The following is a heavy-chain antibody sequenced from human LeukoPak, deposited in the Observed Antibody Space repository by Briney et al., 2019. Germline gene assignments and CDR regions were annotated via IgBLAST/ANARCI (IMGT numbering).Heavy chain of an antibody. Sequence: TGGSLRLSCAASGFTFSSYAMSWVCQAPGKGLEWVSAISGSGGSTYYADSVKGRFTISRDNSKNTLYLQMNSLRAEDTAVYYCAKVVVVRWYFDYWGQGTLVTVSS. V-gene: IGHV3-23*01. D-gene: IGHD3-22*01. CDR1: GFTFSSYA. CDR2: ISGSGGST. J-gene: IGHJ4*02. CDR3: AKVVVVRWYFDY.